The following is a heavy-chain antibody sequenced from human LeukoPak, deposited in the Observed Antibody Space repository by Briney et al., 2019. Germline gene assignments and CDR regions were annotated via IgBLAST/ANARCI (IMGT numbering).Heavy chain of an antibody. CDR1: GYTFTSYY. Sequence: ASVKVSCKASGYTFTSYYMHWVRQAPGQGLEWMGIINPSGGSTSYAQKFQGRVTMTRDTSTSTVYMELSSLRSEDTAVYYCARDYGRVVVAAVNWFDPWGQGTLVTVSS. CDR2: INPSGGST. D-gene: IGHD2-15*01. V-gene: IGHV1-46*01. CDR3: ARDYGRVVVAAVNWFDP. J-gene: IGHJ5*02.